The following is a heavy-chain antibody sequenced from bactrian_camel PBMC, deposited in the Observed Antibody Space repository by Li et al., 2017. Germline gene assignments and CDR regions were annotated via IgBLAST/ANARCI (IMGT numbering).Heavy chain of an antibody. CDR3: AARRSATGSFNY. Sequence: HVQLVESGGGSVQAGGSLRLSCTVSGDISSLNRMAWLRRVPGKEREVVASIDADADSALYANSVKGRYIISRDNAKKTAALQMNSLMPEDTGMYYCAARRSATGSFNYRGQGTQVTVS. V-gene: IGHV3S54*01. D-gene: IGHD7*01. CDR1: GDISSLNR. J-gene: IGHJ4*01. CDR2: IDADADSA.